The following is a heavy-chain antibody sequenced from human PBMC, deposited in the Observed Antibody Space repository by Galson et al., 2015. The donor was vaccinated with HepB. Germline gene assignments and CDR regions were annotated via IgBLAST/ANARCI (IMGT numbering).Heavy chain of an antibody. J-gene: IGHJ4*02. CDR3: AKDRKLWFGESDFDY. Sequence: SLRLSCAASGFTFSSYGMHWVRQAPGKGLEWVAFIRYDGSNKYYADSVKGRFTISRDNSKNTLYLQMNSLRAEDTAVYYCAKDRKLWFGESDFDYWGQGTLVTVSS. CDR1: GFTFSSYG. V-gene: IGHV3-30*02. D-gene: IGHD3-10*01. CDR2: IRYDGSNK.